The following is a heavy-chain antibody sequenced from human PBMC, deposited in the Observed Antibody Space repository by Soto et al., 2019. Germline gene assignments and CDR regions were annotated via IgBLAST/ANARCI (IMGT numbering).Heavy chain of an antibody. CDR1: GYTFTSHY. J-gene: IGHJ4*02. V-gene: IGHV1-46*03. Sequence: QVQLVQSGAEVKKPGASVMVSCRASGYTFTSHYMHWVRQAPGQGLEWMGMIDPSGGATTYAQKLKGRVTITRDISPTTVYMELSSLRPDDTAVYSCSRGLWKWLFDYWGQGTLVTVSS. D-gene: IGHD6-19*01. CDR3: SRGLWKWLFDY. CDR2: IDPSGGAT.